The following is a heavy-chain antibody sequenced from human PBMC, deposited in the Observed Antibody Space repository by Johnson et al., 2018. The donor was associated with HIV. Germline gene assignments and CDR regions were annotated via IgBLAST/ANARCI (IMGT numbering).Heavy chain of an antibody. J-gene: IGHJ3*02. Sequence: VQLVESGGGLVQPGGSLRLSCAASGFTFDEYAMHWVRQAPGKGLEWVSGISWHSGSIDYADSVKGRFTISRDSSEKTLYLQMNSLRPEDTAVYYCARRARDTSTWLGGSLNPFDIWGQGTMVTVSS. D-gene: IGHD6-13*01. CDR3: ARRARDTSTWLGGSLNPFDI. V-gene: IGHV3-9*01. CDR2: ISWHSGSI. CDR1: GFTFDEYA.